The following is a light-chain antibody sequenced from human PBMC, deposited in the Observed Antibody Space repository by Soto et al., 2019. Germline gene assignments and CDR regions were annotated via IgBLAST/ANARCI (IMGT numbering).Light chain of an antibody. Sequence: QSVLTQPPSAPGTPGRGFTLSGLGRSSNIGSNAVNWYQQIPGTAPRLLIYTSNQRPSEVPDRFSGSKSGTSASLAISGLQSEDEGDYYCAAWDDGLNGWVFGGGTKLTVL. CDR2: TSN. CDR1: SSNIGSNA. V-gene: IGLV1-44*01. CDR3: AAWDDGLNGWV. J-gene: IGLJ3*02.